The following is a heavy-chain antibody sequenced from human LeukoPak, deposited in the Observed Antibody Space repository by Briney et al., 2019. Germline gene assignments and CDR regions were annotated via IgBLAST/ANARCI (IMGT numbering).Heavy chain of an antibody. J-gene: IGHJ4*02. CDR1: GFTFTNYW. V-gene: IGHV3-30*02. CDR3: AKVRYCSGVNCYPDDN. D-gene: IGHD2-15*01. Sequence: GGSLRLSCAASGFTFTNYWMSWVRQAPGKGLNWVAFIRYDGNNKYYADSVKGRFTISRDNSKNMLYLEMNSLSTEDTAVYYCAKVRYCSGVNCYPDDNWGQGTLVTVSS. CDR2: IRYDGNNK.